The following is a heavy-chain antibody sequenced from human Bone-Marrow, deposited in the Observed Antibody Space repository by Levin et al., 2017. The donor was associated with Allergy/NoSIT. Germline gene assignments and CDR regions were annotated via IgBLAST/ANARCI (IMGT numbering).Heavy chain of an antibody. Sequence: SETLSLTCSVSGGSISSGDYYWTWIRQPPGKGLEWIGYINYSGSTHYNPSLKSRITISVDTSKNQFSLNLTSVTATDAAVYFCARVPGGFRYYYYYYMDVWGKGTTVTVSS. CDR2: INYSGST. CDR3: ARVPGGFRYYYYYYMDV. D-gene: IGHD1-14*01. V-gene: IGHV4-30-4*01. CDR1: GGSISSGDYY. J-gene: IGHJ6*03.